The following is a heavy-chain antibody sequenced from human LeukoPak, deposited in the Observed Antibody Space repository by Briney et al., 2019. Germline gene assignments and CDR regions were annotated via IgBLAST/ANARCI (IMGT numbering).Heavy chain of an antibody. D-gene: IGHD1-26*01. CDR1: GGSISSSNW. CDR3: VRDTHPVGATVWHAFDI. V-gene: IGHV4-4*02. J-gene: IGHJ3*02. CDR2: IHHSGST. Sequence: SETLSLTCAVSGGSISSSNWWSWVRQPPGKGLEWIGEIHHSGSTNYNSSLKSRVTISVDKSKNQFSLKLSSVTAADTAVYYCVRDTHPVGATVWHAFDIWGQGTMVTVSS.